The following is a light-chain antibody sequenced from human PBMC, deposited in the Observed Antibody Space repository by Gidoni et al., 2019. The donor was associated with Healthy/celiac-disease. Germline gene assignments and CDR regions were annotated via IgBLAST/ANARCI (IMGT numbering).Light chain of an antibody. CDR3: QQFNSYPQT. CDR1: QGISSA. V-gene: IGKV1-13*02. CDR2: DAS. Sequence: AIQFTQSPSSLSASVGDRVTIPCRASQGISSALAWYQQKPGKAPKHLIYDASSLESGVPSRFSGSGSGTDFTLTISSLQPEDFATYYCQQFNSYPQTFGQGTKVEIK. J-gene: IGKJ1*01.